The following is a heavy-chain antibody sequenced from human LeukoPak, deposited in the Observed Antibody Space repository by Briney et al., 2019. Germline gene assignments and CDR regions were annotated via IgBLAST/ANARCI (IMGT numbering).Heavy chain of an antibody. V-gene: IGHV4-39*07. D-gene: IGHD2-15*01. CDR3: ARVRDYSKDY. CDR1: GGSISSSSYY. Sequence: SETLSLTCTVSGGSISSSSYYWGWIRQPPGKGLEWIGSIYYSGSTYYNPSLKSRVTISVDTSKDQFSLKLSSVTAADTAVYYCARVRDYSKDYWGQGTLVTVSS. J-gene: IGHJ4*02. CDR2: IYYSGST.